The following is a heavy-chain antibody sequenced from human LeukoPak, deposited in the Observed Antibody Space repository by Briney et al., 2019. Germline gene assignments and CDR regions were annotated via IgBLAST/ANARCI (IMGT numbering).Heavy chain of an antibody. CDR2: ISGSGGST. V-gene: IGHV3-23*01. D-gene: IGHD2-2*01. CDR1: GFTFSSYA. CDR3: ASHLGGSTSSINFDY. Sequence: GGSLRLSCAASGFTFSSYAMSWVRQAPGKGLGWVSAISGSGGSTYYADSVKGRFTISRDNSKNTLYLQMNSLRAEDTAVYYCASHLGGSTSSINFDYWGQGTLVTVSS. J-gene: IGHJ4*02.